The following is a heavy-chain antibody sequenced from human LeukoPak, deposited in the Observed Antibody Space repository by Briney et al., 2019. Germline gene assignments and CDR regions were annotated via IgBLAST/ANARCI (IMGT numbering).Heavy chain of an antibody. CDR1: GGSISGYY. CDR3: AREADDILTGYYHYWYFDL. CDR2: IYYSGST. Sequence: SETLSLTCTVSGGSISGYYWSWIRQPPGKGLEWIGYIYYSGSTNYNPSLKSRVTISVDTSKNQFSLKLSSVTAADTAVYYCAREADDILTGYYHYWYFDLWGRGTLVTVSS. J-gene: IGHJ2*01. D-gene: IGHD3-9*01. V-gene: IGHV4-59*01.